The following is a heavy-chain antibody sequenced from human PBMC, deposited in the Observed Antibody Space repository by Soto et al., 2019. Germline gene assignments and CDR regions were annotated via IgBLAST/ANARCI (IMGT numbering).Heavy chain of an antibody. CDR3: ARDSWDRVRGVKEFDS. Sequence: QVQLVQSGAEVKKPGASVKVSCKASGYTFTNDYMHWVRQAPGQGLEWMGIINPSTGTTSYAQKFQGRVTMTRDTSTSTVHMELSSLRSDDTAVYYCARDSWDRVRGVKEFDSWGQGTLVTVSS. V-gene: IGHV1-46*01. D-gene: IGHD3-10*01. CDR2: INPSTGTT. CDR1: GYTFTNDY. J-gene: IGHJ4*02.